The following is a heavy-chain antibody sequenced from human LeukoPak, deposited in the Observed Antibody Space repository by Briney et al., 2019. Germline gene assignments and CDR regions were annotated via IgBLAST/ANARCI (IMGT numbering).Heavy chain of an antibody. CDR3: ARALGGAFYMDV. V-gene: IGHV3-53*01. J-gene: IGHJ6*03. Sequence: TGGSLRLSCVASGLTVNSSFISWVRQAPGKGLEWVSVFYSGGATYYADSVKGRFNMSRDNSKNTLYLQVNNLRAEDTGVYYCARALGGAFYMDVWGKGTSVTVSS. CDR1: GLTVNSSF. D-gene: IGHD3-16*01. CDR2: FYSGGAT.